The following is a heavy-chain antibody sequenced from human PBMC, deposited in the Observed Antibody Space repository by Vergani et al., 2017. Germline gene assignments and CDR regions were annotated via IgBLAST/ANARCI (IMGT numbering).Heavy chain of an antibody. CDR1: GFTFNHYA. Sequence: EVQLLESGGDLVQPGGSLRLSCAASGFTFNHYAMNWVRQAPGKGLEWVSGISGSGVSTYYAGSVKGRFTISRDSSKNTLYLQMNSLSAGDTAVYYCAKANPRNSGYDYLYYYHAMGVWGQGPTVTVSS. CDR2: ISGSGVST. D-gene: IGHD5-12*01. V-gene: IGHV3-23*01. CDR3: AKANPRNSGYDYLYYYHAMGV. J-gene: IGHJ6*02.